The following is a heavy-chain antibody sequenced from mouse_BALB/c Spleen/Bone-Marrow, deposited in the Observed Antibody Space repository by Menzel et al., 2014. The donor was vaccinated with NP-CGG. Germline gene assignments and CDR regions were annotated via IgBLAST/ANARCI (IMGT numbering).Heavy chain of an antibody. D-gene: IGHD2-14*01. J-gene: IGHJ4*01. V-gene: IGHV2-3*01. CDR3: AKQDYYRYDYAMDY. CDR2: IWGDGST. CDR1: GFSLTSYG. Sequence: VQLQQSGTGLVSPSQRLSITCTVSGFSLTSYGVSWVRQSPGKGLEWLGVIWGDGSTNYHSALISRLSISKDNSKSXVFLKLSSLQTDDTATYYCAKQDYYRYDYAMDYWGQGTSVTVSS.